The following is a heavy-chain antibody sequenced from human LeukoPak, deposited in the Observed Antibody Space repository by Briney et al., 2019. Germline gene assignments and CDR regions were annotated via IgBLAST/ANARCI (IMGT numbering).Heavy chain of an antibody. CDR2: IRYDGSNE. J-gene: IGHJ4*02. Sequence: GGSLRLSCAASGITFNSYGMHWVRQAPDKGLEWVAFIRYDGSNEYYVDSVKGRFTISRDNFKNTLYLQMNSLRGEDTAVYYCCGDFDYWGQGTLVTVSS. CDR1: GITFNSYG. D-gene: IGHD2-21*01. V-gene: IGHV3-30*02. CDR3: CGDFDY.